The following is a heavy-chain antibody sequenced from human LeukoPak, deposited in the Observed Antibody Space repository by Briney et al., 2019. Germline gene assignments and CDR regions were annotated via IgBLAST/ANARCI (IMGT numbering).Heavy chain of an antibody. V-gene: IGHV4-4*07. CDR3: ARGSYGFYFDY. D-gene: IGHD5-18*01. J-gene: IGHJ4*02. Sequence: SETLSLTCTVFGGSISSYYWSWIRQPAGKGLEWIGRISSSGSTNYNPSLQSRVTMSVDTSKNQFSLKLRSATAADTVMYYCARGSYGFYFDYWGQGTLVTVSS. CDR1: GGSISSYY. CDR2: ISSSGST.